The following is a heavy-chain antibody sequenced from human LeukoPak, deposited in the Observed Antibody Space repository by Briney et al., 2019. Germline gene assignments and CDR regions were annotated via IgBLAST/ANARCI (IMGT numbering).Heavy chain of an antibody. D-gene: IGHD3-3*01. CDR2: ISYDGNNK. CDR3: AKDIYDFWSGYSVPDY. Sequence: GGSLRLSCAASGFPFADYAMHWVRQAPGKGLEWVALISYDGNNKYYADSVKGRFTISRDNSKNTLYLQMNSLRAEDTAVYYCAKDIYDFWSGYSVPDYWGQGTLVTVSS. J-gene: IGHJ4*02. CDR1: GFPFADYA. V-gene: IGHV3-30-3*01.